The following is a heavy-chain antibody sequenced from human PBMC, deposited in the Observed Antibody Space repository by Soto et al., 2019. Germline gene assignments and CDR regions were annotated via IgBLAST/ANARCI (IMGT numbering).Heavy chain of an antibody. D-gene: IGHD3-3*01. CDR2: IYRSGTT. CDR1: GGSITSSGYS. V-gene: IGHV4-30-2*01. Sequence: PSETLSLTCAVSGGSITSSGYSWNWIRQTPGKGLGWIGYIYRSGTTYYNPSLKSRVTISVDKSKNQFSLTLSSVTAADTAVYYCARGAIAIFGAIPNWLDPWGQGTLVTVSS. J-gene: IGHJ5*02. CDR3: ARGAIAIFGAIPNWLDP.